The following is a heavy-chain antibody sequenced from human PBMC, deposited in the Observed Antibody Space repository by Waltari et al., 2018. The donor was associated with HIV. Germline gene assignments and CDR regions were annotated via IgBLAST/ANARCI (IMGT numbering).Heavy chain of an antibody. CDR1: GFSFSVYS. D-gene: IGHD5-12*01. Sequence: EVQLVESGGGLVQPGGSLSLSCDASGFSFSVYSMTWVRQAPGKGLEWVSYIGGSGSPIYYADSVKGRFTISRDNAQNRLFLQMNSLRAEDTALYYCARDSGRGGADDNWGQGTLVNVSS. CDR2: IGGSGSPI. J-gene: IGHJ4*02. CDR3: ARDSGRGGADDN. V-gene: IGHV3-48*01.